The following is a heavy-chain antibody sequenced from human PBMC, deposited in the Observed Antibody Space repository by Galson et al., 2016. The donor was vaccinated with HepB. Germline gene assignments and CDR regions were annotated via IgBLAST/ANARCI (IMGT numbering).Heavy chain of an antibody. D-gene: IGHD6-19*01. V-gene: IGHV2-70*04. CDR3: AHSGSGWYSGY. Sequence: PALVKPTQTLTLTCRFSGFSLSTPGMRVSWIRRPPGKALEWLARVDWDDDKFYSTSLKTRLTVSKDTSKNQVVLTITNMDPVDTATYYCAHSGSGWYSGYWGQATLVTVAS. CDR2: VDWDDDK. J-gene: IGHJ4*02. CDR1: GFSLSTPGMR.